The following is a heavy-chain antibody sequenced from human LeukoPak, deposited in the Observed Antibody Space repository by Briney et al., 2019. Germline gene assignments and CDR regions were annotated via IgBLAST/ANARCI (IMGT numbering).Heavy chain of an antibody. V-gene: IGHV1-69*04. CDR1: GGTFSSYA. CDR2: IIPILGIA. D-gene: IGHD5-18*01. Sequence: ASVKVSCKASGGTFSSYAISWVRQAPGQGLEWMGRIIPILGIAKYAQKFQGRVTITADKSTSTAYTELSSLRSEDTAVYYCARDFSYGYTKDWGQGTLVTVSS. CDR3: ARDFSYGYTKD. J-gene: IGHJ4*02.